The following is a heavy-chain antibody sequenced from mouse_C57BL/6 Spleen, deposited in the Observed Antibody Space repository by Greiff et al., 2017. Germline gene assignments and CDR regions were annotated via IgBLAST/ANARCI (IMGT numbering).Heavy chain of an antibody. V-gene: IGHV1-80*01. CDR1: GYAFSSYW. CDR3: AYYGSFAY. D-gene: IGHD1-1*01. Sequence: VKLQESGAELVKPGASVKISCKASGYAFSSYWMNWVKQRPGKGLEWIGQIYHGDGDTNYNGKFKGKATLTADKSSSKAYMQLSSLTSEDSAVYFCAYYGSFAYWGQVTLVTVSA. J-gene: IGHJ3*01. CDR2: IYHGDGDT.